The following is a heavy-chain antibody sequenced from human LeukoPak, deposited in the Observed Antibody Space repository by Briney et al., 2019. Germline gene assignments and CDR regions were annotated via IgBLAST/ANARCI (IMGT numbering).Heavy chain of an antibody. CDR3: ARDAPIRFGYKNDAFDI. CDR1: GGSFRTYY. Sequence: PSETLSLTCAVYGGSFRTYYWSWIRQSAGKGLEWVGRIYTSGSTDYNPSLKSRVTMSVDTSTNQFSLKLYSVTAADTAVYYCARDAPIRFGYKNDAFDIWGQGTMVTVSS. CDR2: IYTSGST. D-gene: IGHD5-24*01. J-gene: IGHJ3*02. V-gene: IGHV4-4*07.